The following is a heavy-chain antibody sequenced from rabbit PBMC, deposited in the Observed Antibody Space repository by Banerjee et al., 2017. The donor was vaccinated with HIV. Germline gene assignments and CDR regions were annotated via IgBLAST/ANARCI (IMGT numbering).Heavy chain of an antibody. CDR2: IYGDDGAST. Sequence: QSLEESGGDRVKPGASLTLTCTASGFSFSNNYYMCWVRQAPGKGLESIACIYGDDGASTWYATWAKGRFTISKTSSTTVTLQVTSLTAADTATYFCARGSAAMTMVITGFYFNLWGPGTLVTVS. D-gene: IGHD2-1*01. J-gene: IGHJ4*01. CDR1: GFSFSNNYY. CDR3: ARGSAAMTMVITGFYFNL. V-gene: IGHV1S40*01.